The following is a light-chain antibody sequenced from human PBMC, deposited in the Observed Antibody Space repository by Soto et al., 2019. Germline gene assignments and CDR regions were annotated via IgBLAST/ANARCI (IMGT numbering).Light chain of an antibody. CDR3: QQYNNWPIA. CDR2: GAS. Sequence: EIVMTSSPATLSVPRGERATLSCRASQSVSSNLAWYQQKPGQVPSLLIFGASTRATGIPARFSGSGSGTEFTLTISSLQSEDFAVYYCQQYNNWPIAFGQGTRLEIK. CDR1: QSVSSN. V-gene: IGKV3-15*01. J-gene: IGKJ5*01.